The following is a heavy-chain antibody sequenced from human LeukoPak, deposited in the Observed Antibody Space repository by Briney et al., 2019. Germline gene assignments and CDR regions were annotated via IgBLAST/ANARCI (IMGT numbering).Heavy chain of an antibody. V-gene: IGHV3-23*01. CDR2: ISGSGGST. J-gene: IGHJ4*02. CDR1: GFTFSSYA. D-gene: IGHD4-17*01. Sequence: GGSLRLSCAASGFTFSSYAMSWVRPAPGKGLEWVSAISGSGGSTYYADSVKGRFTISRDNSKNTLYLQMNSLRAEDTAVYYCAKDHDYGDYGGLGWGQGTLVTVSS. CDR3: AKDHDYGDYGGLG.